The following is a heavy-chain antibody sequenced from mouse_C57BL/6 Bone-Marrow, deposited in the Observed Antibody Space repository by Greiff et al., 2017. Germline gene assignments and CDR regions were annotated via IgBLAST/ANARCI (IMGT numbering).Heavy chain of an antibody. CDR2: IYPRSGNT. J-gene: IGHJ4*01. CDR1: GYTFTSYG. V-gene: IGHV1-81*01. CDR3: ARSANAMDY. Sequence: QVQLQQSGAELARPGASVKLSCKASGYTFTSYGISWVKQRTGQGLEWIGEIYPRSGNTYYTEKFKGKATLTADKSSSTAYMELRSLTSEDSAVYFCARSANAMDYWGQGTSVTVSS.